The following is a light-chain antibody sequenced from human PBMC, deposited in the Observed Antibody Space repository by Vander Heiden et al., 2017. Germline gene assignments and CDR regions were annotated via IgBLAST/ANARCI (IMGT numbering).Light chain of an antibody. CDR3: QQDNRSPWM. Sequence: GDRVTMTCRASQSVDDWLAWFQQKPGKAPKVVISKASNLESGVPSRFSGSGSGTEFTLTITSLQPDDVATYYCQQDNRSPWMFGQGTKVDI. J-gene: IGKJ1*01. CDR2: KAS. CDR1: QSVDDW. V-gene: IGKV1-5*03.